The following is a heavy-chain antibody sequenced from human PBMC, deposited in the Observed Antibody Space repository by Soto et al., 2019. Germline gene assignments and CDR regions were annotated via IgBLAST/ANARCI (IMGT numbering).Heavy chain of an antibody. V-gene: IGHV4-31*03. CDR3: ARGYYDSSGYRYGMDV. CDR1: GGSISSGGYY. Sequence: PSETLSLTCTVSGGSISSGGYYWSWIRQHPGKGLEWIAYIYYSGSTYYNPSLKSRVTISVDTSKNQFSLKLSSVTAADTAVYYCARGYYDSSGYRYGMDVWGQGTTVTVSS. CDR2: IYYSGST. J-gene: IGHJ6*02. D-gene: IGHD3-22*01.